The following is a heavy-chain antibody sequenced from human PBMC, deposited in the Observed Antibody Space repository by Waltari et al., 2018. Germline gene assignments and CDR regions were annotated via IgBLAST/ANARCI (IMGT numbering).Heavy chain of an antibody. V-gene: IGHV4-4*07. Sequence: QVQLQESGPGLVKPSETLSLTCTVSGGSISSYYWSWIRQPARKGLEWIGRSYTSGSTNYNPSLKSRVTMSVDTSKNQFSLKLSSVTAADTAVYYCARDRGAPYSSGWYGSNDAFDIWGQGTMVTVSS. CDR3: ARDRGAPYSSGWYGSNDAFDI. CDR1: GGSISSYY. CDR2: SYTSGST. D-gene: IGHD6-19*01. J-gene: IGHJ3*02.